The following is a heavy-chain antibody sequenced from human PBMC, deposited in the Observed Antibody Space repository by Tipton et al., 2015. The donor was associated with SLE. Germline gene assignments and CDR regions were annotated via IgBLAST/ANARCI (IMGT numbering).Heavy chain of an antibody. CDR1: GFTYSGYA. D-gene: IGHD3-16*01. J-gene: IGHJ4*02. CDR2: IRADGSNK. V-gene: IGHV3-30*02. CDR3: AGGTGAYFDH. Sequence: SGFTYSGYAMHWARQAPGKGLEWVAFIRADGSNKDYADSVKGRFTISRDNSKNTLYLQMNRLRVEDTAVYYCAGGTGAYFDHWGQGTLVTVSS.